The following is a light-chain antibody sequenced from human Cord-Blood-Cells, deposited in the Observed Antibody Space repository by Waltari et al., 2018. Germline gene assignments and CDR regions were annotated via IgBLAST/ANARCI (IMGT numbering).Light chain of an antibody. V-gene: IGKV3-15*01. CDR1: QSVSSN. Sequence: EIVMTQSPATLSVSPVERATLSCRASQSVSSNLAWYQQKPGQAPRLLIYGASTRATGLPARWSGSGAGTEFNLTSSSLQSEDLAVYYCQQYKTWAGTFGQGTKVEIK. J-gene: IGKJ1*01. CDR2: GAS. CDR3: QQYKTWAGT.